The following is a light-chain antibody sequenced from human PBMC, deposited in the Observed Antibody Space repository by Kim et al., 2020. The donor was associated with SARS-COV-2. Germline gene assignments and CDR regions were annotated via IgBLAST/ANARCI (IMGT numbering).Light chain of an antibody. CDR2: EVS. CDR1: SSDVGGYNY. CDR3: SSYAGSNNLV. J-gene: IGLJ2*01. V-gene: IGLV2-8*01. Sequence: QSDTIPRTGPSSDVGGYNYVAWYQQHPGKAPKLMIDEVSERTAGVPDRFSGSKSGNTASLTVSGPQAEDEADFYCSSYAGSNNLVFGGGTQLTVL.